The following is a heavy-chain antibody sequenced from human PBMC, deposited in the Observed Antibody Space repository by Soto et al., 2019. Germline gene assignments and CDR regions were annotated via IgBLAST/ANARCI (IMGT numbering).Heavy chain of an antibody. CDR1: GGSFSGYY. CDR2: INHSGST. V-gene: IGHV4-34*01. Sequence: SETLSLTCAVYGGSFSGYYWSWIRQPPGKGLEWIGEINHSGSTNYSPSLKSRVTISVDTSKNHFSLKLSSVTAADTAVYYCARGSIAMVRGVNDAFDIWGQGTMVTVSS. CDR3: ARGSIAMVRGVNDAFDI. D-gene: IGHD3-10*01. J-gene: IGHJ3*02.